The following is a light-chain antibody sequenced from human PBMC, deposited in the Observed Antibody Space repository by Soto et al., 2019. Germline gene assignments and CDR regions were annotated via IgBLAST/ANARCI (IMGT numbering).Light chain of an antibody. CDR3: QHYNSYSEA. J-gene: IGKJ1*01. CDR1: QTISSW. V-gene: IGKV1-5*03. Sequence: DIHMTQSPSTLSVSVVDIVTITFRASQTISSWLAWYQQKPGKAPKLPIYKASTLKSGVPSRFSGSGSGTEFTLTISSLQPDDFATYYCQHYNSYSEAFGQGTRWIS. CDR2: KAS.